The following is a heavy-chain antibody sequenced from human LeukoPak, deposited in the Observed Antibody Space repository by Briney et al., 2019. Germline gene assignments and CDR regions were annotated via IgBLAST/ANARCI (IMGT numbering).Heavy chain of an antibody. CDR3: ARDADLVVTAIQPPDY. CDR1: SYTFTNYA. V-gene: IGHV1-18*01. Sequence: GASVKVSCKASSYTFTNYAFTWVRQAPGQGLEWMGWISAYNGNTNYAQKLQGRVTMTTDTSTSTAYMELRSLRSDDTAVYYCARDADLVVTAIQPPDYWGQGTLVTVSS. CDR2: ISAYNGNT. D-gene: IGHD2-21*02. J-gene: IGHJ4*02.